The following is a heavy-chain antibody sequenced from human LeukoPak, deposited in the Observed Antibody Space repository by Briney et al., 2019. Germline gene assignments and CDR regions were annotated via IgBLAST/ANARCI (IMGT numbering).Heavy chain of an antibody. D-gene: IGHD2-8*02. CDR1: GGTFSSYA. V-gene: IGHV1-69*04. Sequence: SVKVSCKASGGTFSSYAISWVQQAPGQGLEWMGRIIPILGIANYAQKFQGRVTITADKSTSTAYMELSSLRSEDTAVYYCARDSGAVEDTGVGFDYWGQGTLVTVSS. J-gene: IGHJ4*02. CDR3: ARDSGAVEDTGVGFDY. CDR2: IIPILGIA.